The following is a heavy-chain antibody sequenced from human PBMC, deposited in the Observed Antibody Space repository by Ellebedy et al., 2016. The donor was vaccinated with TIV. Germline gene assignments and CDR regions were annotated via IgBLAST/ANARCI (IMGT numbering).Heavy chain of an antibody. CDR3: ARLLGGITARPIQIMDV. D-gene: IGHD6-6*01. J-gene: IGHJ6*02. V-gene: IGHV1-18*01. Sequence: ASVKVSXXTSGYTFISYAISWVRQAPGQGLECMGWISSYTGHTNYAQKFRDRLTMTTDSSTTTAYMELRSLRSDDTAVYYCARLLGGITARPIQIMDVWGQGTTVTVFS. CDR2: ISSYTGHT. CDR1: GYTFISYA.